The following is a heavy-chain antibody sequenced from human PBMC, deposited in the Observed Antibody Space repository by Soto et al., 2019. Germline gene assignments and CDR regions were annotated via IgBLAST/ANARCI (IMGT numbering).Heavy chain of an antibody. D-gene: IGHD6-13*01. Sequence: ASGKVSCKASGGTFSSYAISWVRQAPGQGLEWMGGIIPIFGTANYAQKFQGRVTITADESTSTAYMELSSLRSEDTAVYYCARVMGIAAHFDYWGQGTPVTVSS. J-gene: IGHJ4*02. CDR1: GGTFSSYA. CDR3: ARVMGIAAHFDY. V-gene: IGHV1-69*13. CDR2: IIPIFGTA.